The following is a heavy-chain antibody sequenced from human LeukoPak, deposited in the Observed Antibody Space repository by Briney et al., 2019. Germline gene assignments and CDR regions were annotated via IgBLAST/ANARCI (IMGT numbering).Heavy chain of an antibody. V-gene: IGHV4-38-2*02. D-gene: IGHD1-26*01. CDR3: ARSSRENAFDI. CDR2: IYHSGST. J-gene: IGHJ3*02. Sequence: SETLSLTCTVSGYSISSGYYWGWIRQPPGKGLEWIVNIYHSGSTYYNPSLKSRVTISVDTSKNQFSLKLSSVTAADTAVFYCARSSRENAFDIWGQGTMVTVSS. CDR1: GYSISSGYY.